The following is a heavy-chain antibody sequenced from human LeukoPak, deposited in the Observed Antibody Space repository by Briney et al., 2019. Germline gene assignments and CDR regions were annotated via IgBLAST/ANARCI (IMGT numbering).Heavy chain of an antibody. V-gene: IGHV3-23*01. J-gene: IGHJ5*02. CDR2: ISGSGGST. D-gene: IGHD2-2*01. CDR1: GFTFSSYA. Sequence: GGSLRLSCAASGFTFSSYAMSWVRQAPGKGLEWVSAISGSGGSTYYADSVKGRFTISRDNSKNTLYLQMNSLRAEDTAVYYCAKTVNIVVVPVENWFDPWGQGTLVTVSS. CDR3: AKTVNIVVVPVENWFDP.